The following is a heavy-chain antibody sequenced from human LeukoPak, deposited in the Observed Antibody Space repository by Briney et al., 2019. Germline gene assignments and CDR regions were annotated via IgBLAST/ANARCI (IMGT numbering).Heavy chain of an antibody. D-gene: IGHD1-26*01. Sequence: PGGSLRLSCAASGFTFSHYSMNWVRQAPGKGLEWVANIKRDGSEKYYVDSVKGRFTISRDNAKNSLFLQMNSLRAEDTAVYYCAAVGGGYWGQGTLVSVSS. J-gene: IGHJ4*02. CDR2: IKRDGSEK. CDR1: GFTFSHYS. CDR3: AAVGGGY. V-gene: IGHV3-7*05.